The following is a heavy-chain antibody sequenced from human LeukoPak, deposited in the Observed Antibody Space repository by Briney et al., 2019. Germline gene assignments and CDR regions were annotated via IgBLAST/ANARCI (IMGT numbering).Heavy chain of an antibody. V-gene: IGHV3-9*01. J-gene: IGHJ4*02. Sequence: GGSLRLSCAASGFTFDDYAMHWVRQAPGKGLEWVSGISWNSGSIGYADSVKGRFTISRDNAKSPLYLQMNSLRAEDTALYYCAKGLGAAIKYYFDYWGQGTLVTVSS. CDR2: ISWNSGSI. CDR1: GFTFDDYA. CDR3: AKGLGAAIKYYFDY. D-gene: IGHD1-26*01.